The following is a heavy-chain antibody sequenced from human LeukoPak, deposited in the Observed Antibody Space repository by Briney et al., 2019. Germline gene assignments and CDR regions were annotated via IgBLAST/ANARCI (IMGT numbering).Heavy chain of an antibody. J-gene: IGHJ3*02. D-gene: IGHD3-10*01. CDR2: IYYSGST. V-gene: IGHV4-39*07. CDR3: ARDKPYGSGSIDAFDI. Sequence: SETLSLTCTVSGGSISSSSYYWGWIRQPPGKGLEWIGSIYYSGSTYYNPSLKSRVTISVDTSKNQFSLRLSSVTAADTAVYYCARDKPYGSGSIDAFDIWGQGTMVSVSS. CDR1: GGSISSSSYY.